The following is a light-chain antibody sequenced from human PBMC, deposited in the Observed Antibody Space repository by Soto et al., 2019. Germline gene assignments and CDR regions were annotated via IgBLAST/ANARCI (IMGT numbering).Light chain of an antibody. V-gene: IGKV3-20*01. CDR2: AAS. CDR3: RHYINSQWT. J-gene: IGKJ1*01. Sequence: EIVLTQSPGTLSLSPGERATLSCRPSQSVSSTYLDWYQQKPGQAPRLLIYAASSRATGIPDRFSGGASAKDFTLTISSMEPEDFAVYYCRHYINSQWTFGQGTKVVIK. CDR1: QSVSSTY.